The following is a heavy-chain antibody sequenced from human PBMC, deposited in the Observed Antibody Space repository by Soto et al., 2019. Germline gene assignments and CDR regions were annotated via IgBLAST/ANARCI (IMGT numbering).Heavy chain of an antibody. CDR2: ISSSSSYI. D-gene: IGHD3-3*01. Sequence: GGSLRLSCAASGFTFSSYSMNWVRQAPGKGLEWVSSISSSSSYIYYADSVKGRFTISRDNAKNSLYLQMNSLRAEDKAVYYCARDQIRESYDFWSGYYTFGTTKYYYYYMDVWGKGTTVTVSS. CDR1: GFTFSSYS. CDR3: ARDQIRESYDFWSGYYTFGTTKYYYYYMDV. J-gene: IGHJ6*03. V-gene: IGHV3-21*01.